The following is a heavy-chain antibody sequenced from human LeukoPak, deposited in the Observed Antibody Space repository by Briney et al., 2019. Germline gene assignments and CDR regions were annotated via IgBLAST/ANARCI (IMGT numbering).Heavy chain of an antibody. V-gene: IGHV3-21*01. CDR3: ARARGRFYDSSGPKLDY. Sequence: GGSLRLSCAASGFTFSSYSMNWVRQAPGKGLEWVSSISSSSSYIYYADSVKGRFTISRDNAKNSLYLQMNSLRAEDTAVYYCARARGRFYDSSGPKLDYWGQGTLVTVSS. J-gene: IGHJ4*02. CDR2: ISSSSSYI. D-gene: IGHD3-22*01. CDR1: GFTFSSYS.